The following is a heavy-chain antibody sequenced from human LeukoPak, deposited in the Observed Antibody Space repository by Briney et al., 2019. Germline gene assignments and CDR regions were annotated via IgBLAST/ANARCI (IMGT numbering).Heavy chain of an antibody. D-gene: IGHD3-3*01. V-gene: IGHV3-48*02. CDR3: ARDPGYDFWSGYYGFDY. J-gene: IGHJ4*02. CDR1: GFTFSSYS. CDR2: ISSSSSTI. Sequence: GGSLRLSCAASGFTFSSYSMNWVRQAPGKGLEWVSYISSSSSTIYYADSVKGRFTISSDNAKNSLYLQMNSLRDEDTAVYYCARDPGYDFWSGYYGFDYWGQGTLVTVSS.